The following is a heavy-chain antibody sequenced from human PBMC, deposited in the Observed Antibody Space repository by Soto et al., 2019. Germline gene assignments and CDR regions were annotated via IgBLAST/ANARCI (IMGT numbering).Heavy chain of an antibody. D-gene: IGHD2-2*01. CDR1: GDSVSSNAAT. V-gene: IGHV6-1*01. Sequence: SQTLSLTCVISGDSVSSNAATWNWIRQSPSRGLEWLGRTYYRSKWYNDYAVSVKSRITINPDTSKNQFSLQLNFVTPEDTAVYYCERVGYRSSTGCHNHFDPWGKGALVT. J-gene: IGHJ5*02. CDR2: TYYRSKWYN. CDR3: ERVGYRSSTGCHNHFDP.